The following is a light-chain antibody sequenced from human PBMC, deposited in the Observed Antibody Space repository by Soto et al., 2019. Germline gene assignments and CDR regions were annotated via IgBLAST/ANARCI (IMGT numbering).Light chain of an antibody. CDR1: QSLSSW. CDR2: KAS. J-gene: IGKJ3*01. CDR3: QQFSILGFT. Sequence: DIQMTQSPSTLSASVGDRITITCRASQSLSSWLAWYQQKPGKAPKLLIYKASSLASGVPSRFSGSGSGTEFTLTISSLQPDDFSTYFCQQFSILGFTFGPGTNVDFK. V-gene: IGKV1-5*03.